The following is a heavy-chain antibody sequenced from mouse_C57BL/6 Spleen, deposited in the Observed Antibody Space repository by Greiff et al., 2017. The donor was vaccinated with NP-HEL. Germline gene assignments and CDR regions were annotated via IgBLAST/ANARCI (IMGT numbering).Heavy chain of an antibody. CDR3: ARGGGLQPLYAMGY. CDR2: IDPSDSYT. J-gene: IGHJ4*01. Sequence: QVQLQQPGAELVKPGASVKLSCKASGYTFTSYWMQWVKQRPGQGLEWIGEIDPSDSYTNYNQKFKGKATLTVDTSSSTAYMQLSSLTSEDSAVYYCARGGGLQPLYAMGYWGQGTSVPVSS. D-gene: IGHD2-4*01. V-gene: IGHV1-50*01. CDR1: GYTFTSYW.